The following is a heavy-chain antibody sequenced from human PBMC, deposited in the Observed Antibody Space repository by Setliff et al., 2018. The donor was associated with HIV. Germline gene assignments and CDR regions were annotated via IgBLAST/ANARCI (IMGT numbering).Heavy chain of an antibody. D-gene: IGHD5-18*01. CDR2: INPSSGGS. Sequence: ASVKVSCKASGYSFTGYYMHWVRQAPGQGIEWLGWINPSSGGSVSAQKFQGRVSMTRDTSITTAYLELSDLRSDDTAVYYCASGGDSPLVKGYYFLYCGQGTLVTVSS. CDR3: ASGGDSPLVKGYYFLY. J-gene: IGHJ4*02. V-gene: IGHV1-2*02. CDR1: GYSFTGYY.